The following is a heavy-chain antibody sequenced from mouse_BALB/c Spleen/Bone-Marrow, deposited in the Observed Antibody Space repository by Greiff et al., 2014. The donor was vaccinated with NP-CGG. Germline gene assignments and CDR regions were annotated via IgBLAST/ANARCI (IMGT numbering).Heavy chain of an antibody. D-gene: IGHD2-4*01. CDR2: ILPGSGST. Sequence: VMLVESGAELMKPGASVKISCEATGYTFSSYWIEWVKQRPGHGLEWIGEILPGSGSTNYNEKFKGKATFTADTSSNTAYMQLSNLTSEDSDVYYCARWGNDYEGNAIDYWGQGTSLTVSS. J-gene: IGHJ4*01. CDR1: GYTFSSYW. CDR3: ARWGNDYEGNAIDY. V-gene: IGHV1-9*01.